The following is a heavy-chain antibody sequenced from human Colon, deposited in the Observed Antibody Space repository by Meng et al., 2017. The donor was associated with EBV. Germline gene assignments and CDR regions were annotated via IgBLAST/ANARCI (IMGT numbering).Heavy chain of an antibody. J-gene: IGHJ4*02. CDR1: CGSFSGYV. CDR3: ARVPTTGYKDH. V-gene: IGHV4-34*01. D-gene: IGHD3-9*01. Sequence: GLLQQLAPMLLKPSETPSLTRTDNCGSFSGYVWRWVRQPPGKGMEWIGEVSHPGSANYNPSRKSRVTISVDASEKQFSLRLTSVTAADSAVYYCARVPTTGYKDHWGQGTLVTVSS. CDR2: VSHPGSA.